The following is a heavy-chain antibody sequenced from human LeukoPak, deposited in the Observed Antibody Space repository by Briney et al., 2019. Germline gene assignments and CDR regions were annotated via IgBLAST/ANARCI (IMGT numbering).Heavy chain of an antibody. Sequence: GGSLRLSCSASGFTFSNYDFHWVRQAPGKGLEWVSGTSDRGDYTYYADSVKGRFTISRDNSKNTLYLQMNSLRAEDTALYFCAKKAQYNGNYPLDYWGQGTLVTVSS. D-gene: IGHD1-26*01. V-gene: IGHV3-23*01. CDR1: GFTFSNYD. CDR3: AKKAQYNGNYPLDY. J-gene: IGHJ4*02. CDR2: TSDRGDYT.